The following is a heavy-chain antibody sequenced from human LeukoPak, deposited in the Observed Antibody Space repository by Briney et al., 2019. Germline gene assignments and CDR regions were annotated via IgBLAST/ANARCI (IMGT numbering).Heavy chain of an antibody. CDR3: AKDQAGIVATPSGY. V-gene: IGHV3-23*01. CDR1: GFTFSSYA. Sequence: GGSLRLSCAAPGFTFSSYAMSWVRQAPGKGLEWVSAISGSGGSTYYADSVKGRFTISRDNSKNTLYLQMNSLRAEDTAVYYCAKDQAGIVATPSGYWGQGTLVTVSS. D-gene: IGHD5-12*01. J-gene: IGHJ4*02. CDR2: ISGSGGST.